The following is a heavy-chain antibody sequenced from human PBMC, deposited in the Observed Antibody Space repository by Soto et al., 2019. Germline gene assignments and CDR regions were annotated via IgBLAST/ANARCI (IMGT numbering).Heavy chain of an antibody. V-gene: IGHV3-21*01. D-gene: IGHD1-26*01. CDR2: ISSAGTYK. CDR1: GFTFSSYR. Sequence: EVQLVESGGGLVKPGGSLRLSCAASGFTFSSYRMNWVRQAPGRGLEWVSSISSAGTYKYYADSVKGRFTISRDNAKNSLYHQMNSLGDGDAAGYYCARDARIDVARDWCVPGSQGTLVAVSS. J-gene: IGHJ5*02. CDR3: ARDARIDVARDWCVP.